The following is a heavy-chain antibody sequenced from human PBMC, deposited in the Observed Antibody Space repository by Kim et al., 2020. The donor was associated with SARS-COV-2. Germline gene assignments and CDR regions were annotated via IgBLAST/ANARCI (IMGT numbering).Heavy chain of an antibody. J-gene: IGHJ6*02. V-gene: IGHV3-7*01. CDR2: IKQDGSEK. D-gene: IGHD3-10*01. CDR3: ARDGLYYYGSGSYYNTDHYYYYGMDV. Sequence: GSLRLSCAASGFTFSSYWMSWVRQAPGKGLEWVANIKQDGSEKYYVDSVKGRFTISRDNAKNSLYLQMNSLRAEDTAVYYCARDGLYYYGSGSYYNTDHYYYYGMDVWCQGPTVTVSS. CDR1: GFTFSSYW.